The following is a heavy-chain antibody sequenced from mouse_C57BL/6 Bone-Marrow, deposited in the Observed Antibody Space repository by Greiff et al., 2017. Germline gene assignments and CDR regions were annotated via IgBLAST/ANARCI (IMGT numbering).Heavy chain of an antibody. CDR1: YTFTDYYM. CDR2: YPGSGNTY. CDR3: MALYDDEFAY. J-gene: IGHJ3*01. Sequence: VQLQESGPELVKPGASVKMSCKASGYTFTDYYMHWVKQKPGKGLEWIGEIYPGSGNTYYNEKFKGKATLTADTSSSTAYMQLSSLTSEDSAVYFCAMALYDDEFAYGGQGTLVTVSA. D-gene: IGHD2-4*01. V-gene: IGHV1-83*01.